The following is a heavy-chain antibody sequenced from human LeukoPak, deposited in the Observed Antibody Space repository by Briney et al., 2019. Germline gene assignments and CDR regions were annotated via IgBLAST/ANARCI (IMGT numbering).Heavy chain of an antibody. CDR2: ISGSGSTI. Sequence: PGGSLRLSCAASGFTFSSYAMSWVRQAPGKGLEWVSAISGSGSTIYYADSVKGRFTISRDNAKNSLYLQMNSLRAEDTAVYYCASFDTTGRIRYSGSYWGIYWGQGTLVTVSS. D-gene: IGHD1-26*01. V-gene: IGHV3-23*01. J-gene: IGHJ4*02. CDR3: ASFDTTGRIRYSGSYWGIY. CDR1: GFTFSSYA.